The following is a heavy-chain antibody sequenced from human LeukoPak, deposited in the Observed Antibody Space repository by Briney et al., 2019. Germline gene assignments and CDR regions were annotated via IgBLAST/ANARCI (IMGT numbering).Heavy chain of an antibody. V-gene: IGHV4-39*01. CDR3: ARRGGSGRAFDY. D-gene: IGHD1-26*01. CDR2: IYYTGST. CDR1: GASISGGTYY. Sequence: SETLSLTCSVSGASISGGTYYWGWIRQPPGKGLEWIGSIYYTGSTYDNPSLKSRVTISVDTSKNQSSLKLSSVTAADTAVYYCARRGGSGRAFDYWGQGTLVTVSS. J-gene: IGHJ4*02.